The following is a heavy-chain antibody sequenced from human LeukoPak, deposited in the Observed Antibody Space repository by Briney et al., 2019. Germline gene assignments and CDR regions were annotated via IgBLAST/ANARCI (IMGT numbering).Heavy chain of an antibody. CDR2: THYTGET. V-gene: IGHV4-59*11. CDR1: GDSISGPY. J-gene: IGHJ4*02. CDR3: GRSLGSGSDH. Sequence: PSETLSLTCNVSGDSISGPYWNWIRQAPGRGLEWIGYTHYTGETNYNPSLKSRLTMSVDTSNNQVYLRLRSVTAADTAVYYCGRSLGSGSDHWGQGTLVVVAS. D-gene: IGHD3-10*01.